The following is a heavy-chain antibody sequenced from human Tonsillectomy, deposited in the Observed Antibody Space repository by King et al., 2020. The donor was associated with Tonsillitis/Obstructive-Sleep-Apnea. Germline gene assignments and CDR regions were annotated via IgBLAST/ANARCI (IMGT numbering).Heavy chain of an antibody. CDR2: INDNGGST. J-gene: IGHJ4*02. CDR1: GFTFSRFP. Sequence: VQLVESGGGLVQPGGSLRLSCSGSGFTFSRFPIHWVRQAPGKGLEYVSGINDNGGSTYYADSVKGRFTISRDNSKNKVYLQMSSLRVEDTAVYYCVSSIQFLECKRVFDYWGQGTLVTVSS. D-gene: IGHD3-3*01. CDR3: VSSIQFLECKRVFDY. V-gene: IGHV3-64D*06.